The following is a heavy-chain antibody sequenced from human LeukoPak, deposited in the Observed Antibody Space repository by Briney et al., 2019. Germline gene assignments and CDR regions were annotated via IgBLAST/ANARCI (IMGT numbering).Heavy chain of an antibody. Sequence: GGSLRLSCAASGFTFSSSFMSWVRQAPGKGLEWVSVIYSGGSTYYSDSVTGRFTISRDNSKNTLYLQMNSLRADDTAVYYCVRDGVDYSFEYWGQGTLVTVSS. CDR2: IYSGGST. J-gene: IGHJ4*02. CDR3: VRDGVDYSFEY. CDR1: GFTFSSSF. D-gene: IGHD4-11*01. V-gene: IGHV3-53*01.